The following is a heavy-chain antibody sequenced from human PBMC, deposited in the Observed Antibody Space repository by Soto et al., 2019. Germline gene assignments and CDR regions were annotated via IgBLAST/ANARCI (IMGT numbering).Heavy chain of an antibody. CDR1: GFTFTDNS. CDR2: INDISDAI. Sequence: EVQLVESGGGLVQPGGSLTLSCTASGFTFTDNSMNWVRQAPGKGLEWISYINDISDAIHYADSVKGRFAMSRDNAKKSVFLQMNSLRVEDMGVYYCARDRPRTFSADLWGQGTVVTVSS. V-gene: IGHV3-48*04. CDR3: ARDRPRTFSADL. J-gene: IGHJ3*01.